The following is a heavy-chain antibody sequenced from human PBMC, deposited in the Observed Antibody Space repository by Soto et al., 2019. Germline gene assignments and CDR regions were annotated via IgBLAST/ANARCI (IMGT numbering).Heavy chain of an antibody. J-gene: IGHJ4*02. CDR2: ISGSGGST. V-gene: IGHV3-23*01. Sequence: GGSLRLSCAASGFTFSSYAMSWVRQAPGKGLEWVSAISGSGGSTYYADSVKGRFTISRDNSKNTLYLQMNSLRAEDTAVYYCATLPTEVYDYIWGSYRPLDYPGQNTLVTVSS. CDR1: GFTFSSYA. CDR3: ATLPTEVYDYIWGSYRPLDY. D-gene: IGHD3-16*02.